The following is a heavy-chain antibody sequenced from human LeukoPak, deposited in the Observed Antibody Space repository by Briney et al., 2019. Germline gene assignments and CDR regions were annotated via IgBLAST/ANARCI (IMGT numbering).Heavy chain of an antibody. CDR2: ISGSGDST. Sequence: GGTLRLSCAASGFTFSSYGMSWVRQAPGKGLEWVSAISGSGDSTYYADSVKGRFTMSRDNSKNTLYLQMNSLRAEDTAVYYCGKGGAVSSKSITMIRGTRRYYYYMDVWGKGTTVTISS. V-gene: IGHV3-23*01. CDR3: GKGGAVSSKSITMIRGTRRYYYYMDV. J-gene: IGHJ6*03. CDR1: GFTFSSYG. D-gene: IGHD3-10*01.